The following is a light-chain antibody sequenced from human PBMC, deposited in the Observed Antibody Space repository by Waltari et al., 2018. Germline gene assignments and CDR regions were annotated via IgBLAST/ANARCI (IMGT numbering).Light chain of an antibody. Sequence: QSALTQPASVSGSPGQSITISCTGTSSDVGSYNLVSWYQQHPGKAPKLMIYEVTKRPSGGFNRFSGSKSGNTASLTISGLQAEDEADYCCCSYAGSTTHVIFGGGTTLTVL. CDR1: SSDVGSYNL. V-gene: IGLV2-23*02. CDR3: CSYAGSTTHVI. CDR2: EVT. J-gene: IGLJ2*01.